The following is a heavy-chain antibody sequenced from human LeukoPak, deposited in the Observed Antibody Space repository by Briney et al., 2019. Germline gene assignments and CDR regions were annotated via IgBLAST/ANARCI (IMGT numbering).Heavy chain of an antibody. Sequence: GGSLRLSCAASGFTFSTYAMSWVRQAPGRGLEWVSTITGSGDSTYYADSVKGRFTISRDNSKNTLYLQMNSLRAEDTAVYYCARVGQYGSGRFFDQWGQGALVTVSS. CDR2: ITGSGDST. CDR1: GFTFSTYA. J-gene: IGHJ4*02. D-gene: IGHD3-10*01. CDR3: ARVGQYGSGRFFDQ. V-gene: IGHV3-23*01.